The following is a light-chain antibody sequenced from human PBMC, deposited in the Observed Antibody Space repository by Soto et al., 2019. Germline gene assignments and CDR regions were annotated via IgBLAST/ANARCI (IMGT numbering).Light chain of an antibody. CDR2: AAS. CDR1: HTIMTY. J-gene: IGKJ4*01. V-gene: IGKV1-39*01. CDR3: QQANSFPLT. Sequence: DIQMTQSPSSLSASVGDEVTITCRASHTIMTYLNWYQQKPGKAPKLLIYAASSLQSGVPSRFSGSGSGTDFTLTISSLQPEDFATYYCQQANSFPLTFGGGTKVDNK.